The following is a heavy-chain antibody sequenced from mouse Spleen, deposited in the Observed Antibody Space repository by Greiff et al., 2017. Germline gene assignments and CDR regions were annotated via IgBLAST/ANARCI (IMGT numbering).Heavy chain of an antibody. V-gene: IGHV1-61*01. CDR2: IYPSDSET. CDR1: GYTFTSYW. J-gene: IGHJ4*01. D-gene: IGHD1-2*01. Sequence: QVQLQQSGAELVRPGSSVKLSCKASGYTFTSYWMDWVKQRPGQGLEWIGNIYPSDSETHYNQKFKDKATLTVDKSSSTAYMQLSSLTSEDSAVYYCARYGYYDAMDYWGQGTSVTVSS. CDR3: ARYGYYDAMDY.